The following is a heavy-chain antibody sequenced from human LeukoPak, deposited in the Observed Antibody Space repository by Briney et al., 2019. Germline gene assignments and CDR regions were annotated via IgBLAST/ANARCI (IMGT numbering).Heavy chain of an antibody. Sequence: GGSLGLSCAASGFTFSSYEMNWVRQAPGKGLEWVSYISSSGSTIYYADSVKGRFTISRDNAKNSLYLQMNSLRAEDTAVYYCARGGAAAVEFDYWGQGTLVTVSS. CDR2: ISSSGSTI. D-gene: IGHD6-13*01. CDR3: ARGGAAAVEFDY. V-gene: IGHV3-48*03. J-gene: IGHJ4*02. CDR1: GFTFSSYE.